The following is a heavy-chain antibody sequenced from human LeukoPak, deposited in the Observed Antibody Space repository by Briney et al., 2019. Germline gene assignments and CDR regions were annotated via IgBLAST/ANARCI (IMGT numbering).Heavy chain of an antibody. CDR3: ATPDSSGYYFGRVFDY. CDR2: FDPEDGET. V-gene: IGHV1-24*01. CDR1: GYTLTELY. Sequence: ASVKVSCKVSGYTLTELYMHWVRQAPGKGLEWMGGFDPEDGETIYAQKFQGRVTMTEDTSTDTAYMELSSLRSEDTAVYYCATPDSSGYYFGRVFDYWGQGTLVTVSS. J-gene: IGHJ4*02. D-gene: IGHD3-22*01.